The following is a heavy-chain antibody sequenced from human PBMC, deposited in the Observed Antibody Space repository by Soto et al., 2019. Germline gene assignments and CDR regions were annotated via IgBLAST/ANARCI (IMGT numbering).Heavy chain of an antibody. Sequence: WETLSLTCRVSGDSLSNSRFYWAWIRLPPGEGLEWIGSIYHTGNAYYNPSLKSRVTISVDTSKNQFSLKLTSVTAADAALYYCARDFFDSSDYTTNWFDPWGQGTLVTVS. V-gene: IGHV4-39*01. CDR1: GDSLSNSRFY. J-gene: IGHJ5*02. CDR3: ARDFFDSSDYTTNWFDP. D-gene: IGHD3-22*01. CDR2: IYHTGNA.